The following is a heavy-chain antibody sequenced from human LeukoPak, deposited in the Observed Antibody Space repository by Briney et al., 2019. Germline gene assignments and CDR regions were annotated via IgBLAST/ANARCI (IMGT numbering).Heavy chain of an antibody. CDR1: GGSINSYY. J-gene: IGHJ6*02. D-gene: IGHD3-10*01. Sequence: SETLSLTCSVSGGSINSYYWTWIRQPPGKGLEWIGYIYYSGSTHYNPSLNSRVTISMDTSKNHFSLKLSSVTAADTAIYYCARTSRHFYGSGSNLTPRPADMDVWARGPRSPSP. V-gene: IGHV4-59*01. CDR3: ARTSRHFYGSGSNLTPRPADMDV. CDR2: IYYSGST.